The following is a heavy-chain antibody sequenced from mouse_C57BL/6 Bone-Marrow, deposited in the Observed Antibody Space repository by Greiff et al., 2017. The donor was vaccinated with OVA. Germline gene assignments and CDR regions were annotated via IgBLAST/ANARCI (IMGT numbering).Heavy chain of an antibody. CDR1: GYTFTNYW. CDR2: IYPGGGYT. V-gene: IGHV1-63*01. CDR3: ARLGDSNYGPLWFAY. J-gene: IGHJ3*01. D-gene: IGHD2-5*01. Sequence: QVQLQQSGAELVRPGTSVKMSCKASGYTFTNYWLGWAKQRPGHGLEWIGDIYPGGGYTNYNEKFKGKATLTADKSSSTAYMQFSSLTSEDSAIYYCARLGDSNYGPLWFAYWGKGTLVTVSA.